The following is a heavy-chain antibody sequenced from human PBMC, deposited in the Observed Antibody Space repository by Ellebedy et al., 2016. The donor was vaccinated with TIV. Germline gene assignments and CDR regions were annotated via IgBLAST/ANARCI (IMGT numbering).Heavy chain of an antibody. D-gene: IGHD2-2*01. CDR1: GGTFNTYG. J-gene: IGHJ5*02. V-gene: IGHV1-69*06. CDR2: IIPISGAR. Sequence: SVKVSXXASGGTFNTYGFSWVRQAPGQGLEWMGRIIPISGARNYAKKFQGRVTITADKSTSTAYMELSSLRSEDTAVYYCARTYQLMLPWFETWGQGTLVIVSS. CDR3: ARTYQLMLPWFET.